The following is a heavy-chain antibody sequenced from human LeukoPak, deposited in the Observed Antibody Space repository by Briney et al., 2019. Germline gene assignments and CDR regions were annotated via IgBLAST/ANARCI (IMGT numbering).Heavy chain of an antibody. CDR1: GFTFSSYG. J-gene: IGHJ4*02. Sequence: PGGSLRLSCAASGFTFSSYGMSWVRQAPGKGLEWVSGISWNSGSIDYADSVNGRFTISRDNAKNSLYLQMNSLRAEDTALYYCAKGDDYDYVVKGNYFDYWGQGTLLTVSS. CDR3: AKGDDYDYVVKGNYFDY. CDR2: ISWNSGSI. D-gene: IGHD3-16*01. V-gene: IGHV3-9*01.